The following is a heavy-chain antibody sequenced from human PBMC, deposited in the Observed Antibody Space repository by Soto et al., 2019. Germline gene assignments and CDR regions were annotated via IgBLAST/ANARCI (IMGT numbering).Heavy chain of an antibody. J-gene: IGHJ1*01. CDR1: GFTFSSYA. D-gene: IGHD6-19*01. Sequence: PGVSLILSCAASGFTFSSYAMSWVRQAPGKGLEWVSGISGSGDSTYYADSVKGRFTISRDNSKNTLYLQMNSLRAEDTAVYYCAKGVPGIAVAGTGYFQHWGQGT. CDR2: ISGSGDST. V-gene: IGHV3-23*01. CDR3: AKGVPGIAVAGTGYFQH.